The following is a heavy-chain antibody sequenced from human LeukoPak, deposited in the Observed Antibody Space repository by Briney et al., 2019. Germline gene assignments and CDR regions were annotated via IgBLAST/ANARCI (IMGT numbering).Heavy chain of an antibody. CDR1: GGSISSGGYS. Sequence: SETLSLTCAVSGGSISSGGYSWSWIRQPPGKGLEWIGYIYHSGSTYYNPSLKSRVTISVDRSKNQFSLKLSSVTAADTAVYYCARVQHYNWITDYWGQGTLVTVSS. J-gene: IGHJ4*02. CDR3: ARVQHYNWITDY. CDR2: IYHSGST. D-gene: IGHD1-20*01. V-gene: IGHV4-30-2*01.